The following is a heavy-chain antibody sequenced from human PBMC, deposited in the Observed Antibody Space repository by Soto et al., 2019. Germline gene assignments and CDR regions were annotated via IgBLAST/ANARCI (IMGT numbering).Heavy chain of an antibody. Sequence: ASVKVSCKASGYTFTSYYMHWVRQAPGQGLEWMGIINPSGGSTSYAQKFQGRVTMTRDASTSTVYMELSSLRSEDTAVYYCASLGRNAHDAFDIWGQGTMVTVSS. CDR3: ASLGRNAHDAFDI. CDR1: GYTFTSYY. J-gene: IGHJ3*02. V-gene: IGHV1-46*01. D-gene: IGHD1-26*01. CDR2: INPSGGST.